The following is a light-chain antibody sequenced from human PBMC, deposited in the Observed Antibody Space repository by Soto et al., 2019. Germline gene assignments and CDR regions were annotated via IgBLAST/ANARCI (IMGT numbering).Light chain of an antibody. CDR2: DVS. CDR3: SSYRSSSTVYV. CDR1: SSDVGGYNY. V-gene: IGLV2-14*01. J-gene: IGLJ1*01. Sequence: QSALTQPASVFGSPGQSITISCTGTSSDVGGYNYVSWYQQHPGEAPKLLIYDVSNRPSGVSNRFSGSKSGNTASLTISGLQAEDEADYYCSSYRSSSTVYVFGTGTKLTVL.